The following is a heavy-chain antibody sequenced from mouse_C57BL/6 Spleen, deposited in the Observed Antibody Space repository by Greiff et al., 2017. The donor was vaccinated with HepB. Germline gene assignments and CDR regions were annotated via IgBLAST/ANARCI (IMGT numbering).Heavy chain of an antibody. Sequence: VKLQQPGAELVKSGASVKLSCKASGYTFTSYWMHWVKQRPGRGLEWIGRIDPNSGGTKYNEKFKSKATLTVDKPSSTAYMQLSSLTSEDSAVYYCARFYYYGSWYLDVWGTGTTVTVSS. CDR3: ARFYYYGSWYLDV. J-gene: IGHJ1*03. V-gene: IGHV1-72*01. CDR2: IDPNSGGT. CDR1: GYTFTSYW. D-gene: IGHD1-1*01.